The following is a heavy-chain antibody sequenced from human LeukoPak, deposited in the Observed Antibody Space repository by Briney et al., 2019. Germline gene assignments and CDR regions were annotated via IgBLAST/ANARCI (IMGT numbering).Heavy chain of an antibody. CDR3: ARAILSDPKYYGMDV. D-gene: IGHD3-3*01. V-gene: IGHV3-53*01. J-gene: IGHJ6*02. Sequence: GGSLRLSCAASGFTVSSNYMSWVRPAPGKGLEWVSVIYSGGSTYYGDSGKGRFTISRDNSKNTLCLQMNSLRAEDTAMYYCARAILSDPKYYGMDVWGQGTTVTVSS. CDR2: IYSGGST. CDR1: GFTVSSNY.